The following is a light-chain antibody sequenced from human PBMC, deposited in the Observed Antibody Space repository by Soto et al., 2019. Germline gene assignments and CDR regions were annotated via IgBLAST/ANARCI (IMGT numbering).Light chain of an antibody. J-gene: IGLJ1*01. CDR3: SSYTDRKHLV. V-gene: IGLV4-69*01. Sequence: QPVLTQSPSASASLGASVKLTCTLSSGYSSFAIAWHQQQPQKGPRYLMKLNSDGSHNRGDGIPDRFSGSSSGAERYLTISSLQSDDEADYYCSSYTDRKHLVFGTGTKLTVL. CDR1: SGYSSFA. CDR2: LNSDGSH.